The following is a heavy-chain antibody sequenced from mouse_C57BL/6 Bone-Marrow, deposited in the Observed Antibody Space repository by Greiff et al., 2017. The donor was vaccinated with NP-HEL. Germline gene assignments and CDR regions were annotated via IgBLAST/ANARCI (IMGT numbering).Heavy chain of an antibody. CDR1: GYAFSSSW. Sequence: VKLQESGPELVKPGASVKISCKASGYAFSSSWMNWVKQRPGKGLEWIGRIYPGDGDTNYNGKFKGKATLTADKSSSTAYMQLSSLTSEDSAVYFCARGVLPYFDYWGQGTTLTVSS. CDR2: IYPGDGDT. CDR3: ARGVLPYFDY. V-gene: IGHV1-82*01. D-gene: IGHD1-1*01. J-gene: IGHJ2*01.